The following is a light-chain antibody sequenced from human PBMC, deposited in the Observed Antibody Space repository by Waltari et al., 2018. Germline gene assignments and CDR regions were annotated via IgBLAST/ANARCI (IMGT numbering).Light chain of an antibody. V-gene: IGKV3-20*01. J-gene: IGKJ1*01. CDR3: QHYVRLPAT. Sequence: EIVLTQSPGILSLSPGERATLSCRASQSVSRALAWYQQKPGQAPRLLIYGASSRATGIPDRFSGGGSGTDFSLTISRLEPEDFAVYYCQHYVRLPATFSQGTKVEIK. CDR1: QSVSRA. CDR2: GAS.